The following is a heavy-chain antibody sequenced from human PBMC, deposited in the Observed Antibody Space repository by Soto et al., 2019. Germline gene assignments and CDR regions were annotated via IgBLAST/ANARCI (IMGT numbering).Heavy chain of an antibody. CDR1: GFTFSNYG. V-gene: IGHV3-33*01. D-gene: IGHD4-17*01. J-gene: IGHJ4*02. Sequence: QVQLVESGGGVVQPGMSLRLSCAASGFTFSNYGMHWVRQAPGKGLEWVAVIWDDGSNKYYADSVKGRFTISRDNSKNTLYLQINTLRAEDTAVYYCARHKGGDPYYFDYWGQGTLVTVSS. CDR2: IWDDGSNK. CDR3: ARHKGGDPYYFDY.